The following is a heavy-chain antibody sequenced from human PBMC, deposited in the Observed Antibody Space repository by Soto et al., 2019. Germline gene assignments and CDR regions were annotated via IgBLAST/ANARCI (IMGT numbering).Heavy chain of an antibody. D-gene: IGHD3-3*01. CDR2: IYHTGTT. CDR1: GDSIISIYQ. CDR3: ARTDNVGYYQH. V-gene: IGHV4-38-2*01. Sequence: SETLSLTCAVSGDSIISIYQWAWIRQSPGRGLEGIAGIYHTGTTYYTPSLESRVTISVDTSKNQFSLRLSSVTAADSAVYFCARTDNVGYYQHFGQGNLVTVSS. J-gene: IGHJ1*01.